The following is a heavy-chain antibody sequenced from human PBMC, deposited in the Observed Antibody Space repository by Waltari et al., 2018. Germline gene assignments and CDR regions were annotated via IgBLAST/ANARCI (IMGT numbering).Heavy chain of an antibody. CDR3: ARGSRDGYNYVAFDI. J-gene: IGHJ3*02. Sequence: QVQLQESGPGLVKPSPTLSLTCPVSGGSISSGSYHWSWSRQPAGKGLEWIGRIYTSGSTNYNPSLKSRVTISVDTSKNQFSLKLSSVTAADTAVYYCARGSRDGYNYVAFDIWGQGTMVTVSS. CDR2: IYTSGST. V-gene: IGHV4-61*02. D-gene: IGHD5-12*01. CDR1: GGSISSGSYH.